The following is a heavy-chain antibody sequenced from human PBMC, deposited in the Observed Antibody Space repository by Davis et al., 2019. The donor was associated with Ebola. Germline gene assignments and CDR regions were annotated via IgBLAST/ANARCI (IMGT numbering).Heavy chain of an antibody. D-gene: IGHD2/OR15-2a*01. CDR3: ARLDHGEYPMGFDP. J-gene: IGHJ5*02. V-gene: IGHV1-2*04. CDR2: INPNSGGT. CDR1: GYTFTGYY. Sequence: ASVKVSCKASGYTFTGYYMHWVRQAPGQGLEWMGWINPNSGGTNYAQKFQGWVTMTRDTSISTAYMELSRLRSDDTAVYYCARLDHGEYPMGFDPWGQGTLVTVSS.